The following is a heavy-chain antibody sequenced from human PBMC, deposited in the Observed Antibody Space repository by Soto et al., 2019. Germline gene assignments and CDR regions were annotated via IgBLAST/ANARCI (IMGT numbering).Heavy chain of an antibody. Sequence: QVQLVQSGAEVKKPGASVKVSCKASGYTFTSYDINWVRQATGQGLEWMGWMNPNSGNTGYAQKFYGRVTMTRNTSIRTAYMRMISVLYEDTAVYYCARGASGAQYCSIPSCCRDAYFDDRGQGTLVTVSS. V-gene: IGHV1-8*01. CDR1: GYTFTSYD. CDR2: MNPNSGNT. D-gene: IGHD2-2*01. J-gene: IGHJ4*02. CDR3: ARGASGAQYCSIPSCCRDAYFDD.